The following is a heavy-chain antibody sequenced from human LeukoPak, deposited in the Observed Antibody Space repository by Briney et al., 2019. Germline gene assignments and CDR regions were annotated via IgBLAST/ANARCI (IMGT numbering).Heavy chain of an antibody. Sequence: ASVKVSCKVSGAILIELSIHWVRQSPGKGLEWMGGFDSEDGKTKAAQSFLDRVSLTEDTSLATAYMELRSLTSEDTAVYYCVTGSSERDYYESGTYYLGDSWGQGTVVTVSS. CDR3: VTGSSERDYYESGTYYLGDS. J-gene: IGHJ4*02. CDR2: FDSEDGKT. CDR1: GAILIELS. V-gene: IGHV1-24*01. D-gene: IGHD3-10*01.